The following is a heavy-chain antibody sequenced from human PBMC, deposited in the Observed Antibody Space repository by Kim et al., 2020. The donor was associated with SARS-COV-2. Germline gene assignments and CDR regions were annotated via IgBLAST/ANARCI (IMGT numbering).Heavy chain of an antibody. CDR3: TTWGAQWPRAFDI. J-gene: IGHJ3*02. Sequence: GGSLRLSCAASGFTFSNAWMSWVRQAPGKGLEWVGRIKSKTDGGTTDYAAPVKGRFTISRDDSKNTLYLQMNSLKTEDTAVYYCTTWGAQWPRAFDIWGQGTMVTVSS. CDR1: GFTFSNAW. V-gene: IGHV3-15*01. CDR2: IKSKTDGGTT. D-gene: IGHD6-19*01.